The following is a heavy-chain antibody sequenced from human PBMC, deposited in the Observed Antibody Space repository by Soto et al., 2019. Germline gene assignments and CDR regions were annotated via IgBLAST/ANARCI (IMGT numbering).Heavy chain of an antibody. J-gene: IGHJ4*02. CDR3: AVLGFHPSGYCSGGSCYPHFDY. CDR1: GFTFSSYG. CDR2: IWYDGSNK. V-gene: IGHV3-33*01. Sequence: GGSLRLSCAASGFTFSSYGMHWVRQAPGKGLEWVAVIWYDGSNKYYADSVKGRFTISRDNSKNTLYLQMNSLRAEDTAVYYCAVLGFHPSGYCSGGSCYPHFDYWGQGTLVTVSS. D-gene: IGHD2-15*01.